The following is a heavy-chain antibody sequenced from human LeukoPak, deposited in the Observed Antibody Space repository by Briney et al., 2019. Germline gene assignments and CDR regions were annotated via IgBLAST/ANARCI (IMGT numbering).Heavy chain of an antibody. D-gene: IGHD2-15*01. V-gene: IGHV3-74*01. Sequence: GGSLRLSCTASGFALSGYWMHWVRQAPGKGLVWVSRSNADGSSAVYADSVKGRFTISRDNARNTLYLQMNSLRPEDTATYFCTRVVVGTTGLFDSWGRGTLVTVSS. CDR2: SNADGSSA. J-gene: IGHJ4*02. CDR3: TRVVVGTTGLFDS. CDR1: GFALSGYW.